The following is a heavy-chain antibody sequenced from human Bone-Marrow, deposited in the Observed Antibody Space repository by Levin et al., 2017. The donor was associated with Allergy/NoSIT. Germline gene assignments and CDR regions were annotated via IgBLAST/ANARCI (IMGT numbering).Heavy chain of an antibody. CDR2: ISGGGGRT. D-gene: IGHD6-19*01. J-gene: IGHJ4*02. Sequence: GESLKISCAASGFTFSTYAMSWVRQAPGKGLEWVSSISGGGGRTDYADSVKGRFTISRDNSKNTLYLQMNSLRVEDTAVYYCAKGMELWDIIAVGPPFDYWGQGTLVTVSS. V-gene: IGHV3-23*01. CDR1: GFTFSTYA. CDR3: AKGMELWDIIAVGPPFDY.